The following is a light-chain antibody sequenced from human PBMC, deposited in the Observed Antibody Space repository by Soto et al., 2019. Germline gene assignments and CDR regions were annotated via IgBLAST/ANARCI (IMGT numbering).Light chain of an antibody. CDR3: ASYAGSKGVL. CDR1: GSDVGNSYY. CDR2: EVN. V-gene: IGLV2-8*01. J-gene: IGLJ3*02. Sequence: QSALTQPPSASGSPGQSVTISCTGTGSDVGNSYYVSWYQQHPGKAPKLVIYEVNKRPSGVPDRFSGSKSGNMASLTVSGLQAEDEADYYCASYAGSKGVLFGGGTKVTVL.